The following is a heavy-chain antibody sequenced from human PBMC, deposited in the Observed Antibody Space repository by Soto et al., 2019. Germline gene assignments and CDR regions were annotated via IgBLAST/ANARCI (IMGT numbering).Heavy chain of an antibody. CDR2: IYYSGST. D-gene: IGHD4-17*01. J-gene: IGHJ4*02. CDR3: ARRYGPGFDY. V-gene: IGHV4-59*08. CDR1: GGSISSYY. Sequence: PSETLSLTCTVSGGSISSYYWSWIRQPPGKGLEWIGYIYYSGSTNYNPSLKSRVTISVDTSKNQFSLKLSSVTAAYTAVYYCARRYGPGFDYWGQGTLVTVSS.